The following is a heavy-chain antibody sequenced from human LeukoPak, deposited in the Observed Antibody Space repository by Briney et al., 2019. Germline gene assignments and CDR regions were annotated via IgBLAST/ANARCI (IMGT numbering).Heavy chain of an antibody. CDR3: ARGRPHGNDY. J-gene: IGHJ4*02. Sequence: GGSLRLSCGASGFTFSYHWMHWVRQVPGKGLVWVSRIDGGGSSTSYADSVKGRFSISRDNAKNTLYLQMNSLRVEDTAVYYCARGRPHGNDYWGQGTLVTVSS. D-gene: IGHD4-23*01. V-gene: IGHV3-74*01. CDR2: IDGGGSST. CDR1: GFTFSYHW.